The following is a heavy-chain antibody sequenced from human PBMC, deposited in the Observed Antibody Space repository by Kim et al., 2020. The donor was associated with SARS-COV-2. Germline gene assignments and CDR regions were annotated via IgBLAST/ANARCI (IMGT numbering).Heavy chain of an antibody. CDR1: GGSISSSSYY. Sequence: SETLSLTCTVSGGSISSSSYYWGWIRQPPGKGLEWIGSIYYSGSTYYNPSLKSRVTISVDTSKNQFSLKLSSVTAADTAVYYCARDSSTHDYDYVWGSYRYPGLFDYWGQGTLVTVSS. CDR2: IYYSGST. V-gene: IGHV4-39*07. D-gene: IGHD3-16*02. CDR3: ARDSSTHDYDYVWGSYRYPGLFDY. J-gene: IGHJ4*02.